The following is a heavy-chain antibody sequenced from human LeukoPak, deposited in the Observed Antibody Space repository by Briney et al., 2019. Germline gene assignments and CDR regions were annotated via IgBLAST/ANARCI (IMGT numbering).Heavy chain of an antibody. J-gene: IGHJ4*02. V-gene: IGHV1-18*01. D-gene: IGHD3-22*01. Sequence: ASVKVSCKASGYTFNRDGFNWVRQAPGQGLEWMGWISGYDGNTFYAQKFQGRVRMTTETSTTTAYLELRSLISDDTAIYYCARGGNYYDSSGYYTGDYWGQGTLVTVSS. CDR2: ISGYDGNT. CDR3: ARGGNYYDSSGYYTGDY. CDR1: GYTFNRDG.